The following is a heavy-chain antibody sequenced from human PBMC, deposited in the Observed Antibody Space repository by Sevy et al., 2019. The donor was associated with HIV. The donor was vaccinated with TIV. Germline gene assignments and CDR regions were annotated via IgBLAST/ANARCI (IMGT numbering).Heavy chain of an antibody. CDR1: GYTLTELS. CDR3: ATTKDYYDSSGCPFDY. J-gene: IGHJ4*02. D-gene: IGHD3-22*01. CDR2: FDPEDGET. Sequence: ASVTVSCKVSGYTLTELSMHWVRQAPGKGLERMGSFDPEDGETIYAQKFQGRVTMTEDTSADTAYMELSSLRSEDTAVYFCATTKDYYDSSGCPFDYWGQGTLVTVSS. V-gene: IGHV1-24*01.